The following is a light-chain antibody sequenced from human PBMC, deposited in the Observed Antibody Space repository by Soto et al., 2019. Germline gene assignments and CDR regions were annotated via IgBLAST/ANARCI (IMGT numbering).Light chain of an antibody. CDR1: QSVSSNY. CDR3: QQYYNTLWT. CDR2: GAS. J-gene: IGKJ1*01. Sequence: EIVLTQSPGTLSLSPGERATLSCRASQSVSSNYLAWYQQKPGQAPRLLMYGASSRATAIPDRFSGSGSGTDFTLTIGSLQAEDVAVYYCQQYYNTLWTFGQGTKVEIK. V-gene: IGKV3-20*01.